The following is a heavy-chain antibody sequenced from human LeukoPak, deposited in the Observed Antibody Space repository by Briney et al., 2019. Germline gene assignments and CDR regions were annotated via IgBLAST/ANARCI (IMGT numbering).Heavy chain of an antibody. D-gene: IGHD6-19*01. V-gene: IGHV3-43*01. CDR1: GFTFDGYT. J-gene: IGHJ4*02. Sequence: GGSLRLSCAASGFTFDGYTMHWVRQAPGKGLEWVSLISWDGGSTYYADSVKGRFTISRDNSKNSLYLQMNSLRTEDTALYYCAKDITIAVAGRGFDYWGQGTLVTVSS. CDR2: ISWDGGST. CDR3: AKDITIAVAGRGFDY.